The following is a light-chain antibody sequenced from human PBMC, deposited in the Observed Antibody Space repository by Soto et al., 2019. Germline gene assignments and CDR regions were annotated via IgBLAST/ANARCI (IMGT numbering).Light chain of an antibody. CDR3: QSYDSRLGGSRV. J-gene: IGLJ1*01. CDR1: SSNIGAGYD. CDR2: DNT. V-gene: IGLV1-40*01. Sequence: QSVLTQPPSVSGAPGQRVTISCTGSSSNIGAGYDVHWYQQLPGTAPKLLIHDNTNRPSGVPDRFSGSRSGTSASLAITGLQAEDEADYYCQSYDSRLGGSRVFGTGTKLTVL.